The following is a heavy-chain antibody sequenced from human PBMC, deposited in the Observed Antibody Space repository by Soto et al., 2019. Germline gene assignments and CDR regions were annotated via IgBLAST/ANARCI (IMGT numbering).Heavy chain of an antibody. CDR3: ARGGSNDWQVAFDI. CDR2: INHSGSN. V-gene: IGHV4-34*01. D-gene: IGHD3-9*01. J-gene: IGHJ3*02. Sequence: QLQQWGAGLLKPSETLSLTCAVSGGSFSTYYYNWIRQSPGKGLEWIGEINHSGSNNYSPSLKSRVTRSLDTSKNKCSLKLTSVTAADTAVYYGARGGSNDWQVAFDIWGQGTMVTVSS. CDR1: GGSFSTYY.